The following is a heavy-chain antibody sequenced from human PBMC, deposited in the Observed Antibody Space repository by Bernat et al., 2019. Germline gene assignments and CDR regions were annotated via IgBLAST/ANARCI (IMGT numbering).Heavy chain of an antibody. V-gene: IGHV4-38-2*01. Sequence: QVQLQESGPGLVKPSETLSLTCAVSGHSISSGYYWGWIRQPPGKGLEWIGSIYHSGSTYYNPSLKSRVTISVDTSKNQFSLKLSSVTAADTAVYYCARSPGRITGINWFDPWGQGTLVTVSS. CDR3: ARSPGRITGINWFDP. D-gene: IGHD1-20*01. CDR1: GHSISSGYY. J-gene: IGHJ5*02. CDR2: IYHSGST.